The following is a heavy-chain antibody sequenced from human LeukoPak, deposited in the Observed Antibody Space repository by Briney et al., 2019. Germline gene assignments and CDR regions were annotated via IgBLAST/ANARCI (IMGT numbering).Heavy chain of an antibody. J-gene: IGHJ4*02. CDR3: ARDLTFERWLVPLGY. CDR2: IWYDGSNK. V-gene: IGHV3-33*01. D-gene: IGHD6-19*01. CDR1: GFTFSSYG. Sequence: GGSLRLSCTASGFTFSSYGMHWVRQAPGKGLEWVAVIWYDGSNKYYADSVKGRFTISRDNSKNTLYLQMNSLRAEDTAAYYCARDLTFERWLVPLGYWGQGTLVTVSS.